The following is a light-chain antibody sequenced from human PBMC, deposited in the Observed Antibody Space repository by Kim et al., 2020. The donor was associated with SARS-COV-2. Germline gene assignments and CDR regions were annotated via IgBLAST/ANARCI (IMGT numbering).Light chain of an antibody. CDR2: AAS. J-gene: IGKJ1*01. V-gene: IGKV3-20*01. Sequence: EIVLTQSPGTLSLSPGERATLSCRASQSVSSYYLAWYHQTAGQAPSLLFYAASSRATVLPNRFSGSGSGTDFTLTISGLEPEDSAVYYCQQYGRAPWTFGQGTQVDIK. CDR3: QQYGRAPWT. CDR1: QSVSSYY.